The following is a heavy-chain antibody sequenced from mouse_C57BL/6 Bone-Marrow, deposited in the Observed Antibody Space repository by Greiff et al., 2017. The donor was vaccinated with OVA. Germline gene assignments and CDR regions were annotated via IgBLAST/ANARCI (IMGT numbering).Heavy chain of an antibody. CDR1: GYTFTDYY. CDR2: IDPYNGGT. J-gene: IGHJ2*01. V-gene: IGHV1-19*01. D-gene: IGHD1-1*01. CDR3: ARGYGSSYN. Sequence: EVQLQQSGPVLVKPGASVKMSCKASGYTFTDYYMNWVKQSHGKSLEWIGVIDPYNGGTSYNQKFKGKATLTVDKSSSTAYMELNSLTSDDSAVYYCARGYGSSYNWGQGTTLTVSS.